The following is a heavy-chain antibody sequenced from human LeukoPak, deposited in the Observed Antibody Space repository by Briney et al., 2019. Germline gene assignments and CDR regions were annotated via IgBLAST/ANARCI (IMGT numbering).Heavy chain of an antibody. CDR3: ARHRLMVRGGFDY. CDR2: INHSGST. V-gene: IGHV4-34*01. CDR1: GGSFSGYY. Sequence: SETLSLTCAVYGGSFSGYYWSWIRQPPGKGLEWIGEINHSGSTNYNPSLKSRVTISVDTSKNQFSLKLSSVTAANTAVYYCARHRLMVRGGFDYWGQGTLVTVSS. J-gene: IGHJ4*02. D-gene: IGHD3-10*01.